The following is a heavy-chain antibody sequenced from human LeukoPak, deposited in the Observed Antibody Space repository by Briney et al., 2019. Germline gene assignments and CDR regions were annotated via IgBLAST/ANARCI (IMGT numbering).Heavy chain of an antibody. V-gene: IGHV3-30*04. CDR3: ARDPGIAVGYYYYYYGMDV. CDR2: ISEDGSNK. D-gene: IGHD6-19*01. J-gene: IGHJ6*02. Sequence: PGGSLRLSCAASGFTFSSYAIHWARQAPGKGLGWVAVISEDGSNKYYADSVKGRSTLSRDNSKNTLYQQMNSLKAEDTAVYYCARDPGIAVGYYYYYYGMDVWGQGPTVTVSS. CDR1: GFTFSSYA.